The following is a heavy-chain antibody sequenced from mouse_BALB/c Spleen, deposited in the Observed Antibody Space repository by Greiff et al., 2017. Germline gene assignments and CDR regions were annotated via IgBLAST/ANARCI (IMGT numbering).Heavy chain of an antibody. CDR3: TTFSAY. V-gene: IGHV1-15*01. CDR1: GYTFTDYE. J-gene: IGHJ3*01. Sequence: QVQLQQSGAELVRPGASVTLSCKASGYTFTDYEMHWVKQTPVHGLEWIGAIDPETGGTAYNQKFKGKATLTADKSSSTAYMELRSLTSEDSAVYYCTTFSAYWGQGTLVTVSA. CDR2: IDPETGGT.